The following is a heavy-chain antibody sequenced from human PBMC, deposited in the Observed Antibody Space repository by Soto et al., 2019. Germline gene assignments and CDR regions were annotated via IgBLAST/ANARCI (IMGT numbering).Heavy chain of an antibody. CDR2: IRSKANSYAT. V-gene: IGHV3-73*01. J-gene: IGHJ4*02. CDR1: GSTVSGSA. Sequence: EVQLVESGGGLVQPGGSLKLSCAASGSTVSGSAMHWVRQASGKGLEWVGRIRSKANSYATAFAASVKGRFTITRDDSENTAYLQLNSLKTEDTAVYYCTTVQLGITDYWGQGPLVTVSS. D-gene: IGHD7-27*01. CDR3: TTVQLGITDY.